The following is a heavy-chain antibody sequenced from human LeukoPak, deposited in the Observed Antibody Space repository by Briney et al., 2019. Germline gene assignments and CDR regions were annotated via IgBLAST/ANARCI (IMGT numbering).Heavy chain of an antibody. CDR3: TRAKYQLLYLSDY. CDR1: GFTFGDYA. Sequence: GGPLRLSCTASGFTFGDYAMSWVRQAPGKGLEWVGFIRSKAYGGTTEYAASVKGRFTISRDDSKSIAYLQMNSLKTEDTAVYYCTRAKYQLLYLSDYWGQGTLVTVSS. CDR2: IRSKAYGGTT. D-gene: IGHD2-2*02. V-gene: IGHV3-49*04. J-gene: IGHJ4*02.